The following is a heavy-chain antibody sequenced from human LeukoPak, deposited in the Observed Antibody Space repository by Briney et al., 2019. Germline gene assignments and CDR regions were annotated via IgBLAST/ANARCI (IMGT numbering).Heavy chain of an antibody. D-gene: IGHD3-22*01. CDR2: ISSSSSYI. V-gene: IGHV3-21*01. J-gene: IGHJ4*02. CDR1: GFTFSSYN. CDR3: ARRDYYDSSGYDY. Sequence: GGSLRLSCAASGFTFSSYNMNWVRQAPGKGLEWVSSISSSSSYIYYADSVKGRFTISRDNAKNSLHLQINSLRAEDTAVYYCARRDYYDSSGYDYWGQGTLVTVSS.